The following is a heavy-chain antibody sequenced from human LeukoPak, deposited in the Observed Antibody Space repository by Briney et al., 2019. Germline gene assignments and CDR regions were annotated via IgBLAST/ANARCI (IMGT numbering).Heavy chain of an antibody. Sequence: SETLSLTCTVSGGSISSGGYYWSWLRQHPGKGLEWIGYIYYSGSTYYNPSLKSRVTISVDTSKNQFSLKLSSVTAADTAVYYCARHPYGGYNWFDPWGQGTLVTVSS. J-gene: IGHJ5*02. CDR3: ARHPYGGYNWFDP. D-gene: IGHD3-10*01. CDR2: IYYSGST. CDR1: GGSISSGGYY. V-gene: IGHV4-31*03.